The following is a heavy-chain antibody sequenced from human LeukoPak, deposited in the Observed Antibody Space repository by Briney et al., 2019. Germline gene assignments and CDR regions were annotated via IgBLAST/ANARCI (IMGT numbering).Heavy chain of an antibody. D-gene: IGHD1-26*01. Sequence: GGSLRLSCAASGFTFSSYSMNWVRQAPGKGLEYVSAISSNGGSTYYANSVKGRFTISRDNSKNTPYLQMGSLRAEDMAVYYCARAVGATELDYWGQGTLVTVSS. CDR3: ARAVGATELDY. CDR1: GFTFSSYS. V-gene: IGHV3-64*01. J-gene: IGHJ4*02. CDR2: ISSNGGST.